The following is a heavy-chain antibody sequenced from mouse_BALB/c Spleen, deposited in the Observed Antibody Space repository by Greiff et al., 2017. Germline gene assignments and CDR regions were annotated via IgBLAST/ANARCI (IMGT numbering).Heavy chain of an antibody. V-gene: IGHV7-3*02. CDR3: ARWLVAAYAMAY. D-gene: IGHD1-1*01. J-gene: IGHJ4*01. CDR2: IRNKANGYTT. CDR1: GFTFTDYY. Sequence: EVMLVESGGGLVQPGGSLRLSCATSGFTFTDYYMSWVRQPPGKALEWLGFIRNKANGYTTEYRASVKGRFTISRDNSTSSLDLQMNTLRAEEGATFYCARWLVAAYAMAYWGQGTPVTVSA.